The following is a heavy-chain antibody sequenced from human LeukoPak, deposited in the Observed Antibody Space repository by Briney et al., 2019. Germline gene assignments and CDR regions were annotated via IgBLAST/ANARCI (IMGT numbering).Heavy chain of an antibody. V-gene: IGHV1-2*02. CDR2: INPNSGGT. D-gene: IGHD4-17*01. J-gene: IGHJ4*02. CDR3: ASPDTSSTVTTYDY. Sequence: GASVKVSCKASGYTFTGYYMHWVRQAPGQGLEWMGWINPNSGGTNYAQKFQGRVTMTRDTSISTAYMELSSLRSEDTAVYYCASPDTSSTVTTYDYWGQGTLVTVSS. CDR1: GYTFTGYY.